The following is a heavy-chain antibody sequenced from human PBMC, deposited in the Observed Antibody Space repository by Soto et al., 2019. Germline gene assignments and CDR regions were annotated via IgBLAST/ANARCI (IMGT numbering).Heavy chain of an antibody. Sequence: SETLSLTCAVYGGSFSGHYWSWILQPPGKGLEWIGEINHSGSTNYNPSLKSRVTISVDTSKNQFSLKLSSVTAADTAVYYCARVSGGAARPSYYYYGMDVWGQGTTVTVSS. CDR3: ARVSGGAARPSYYYYGMDV. CDR2: INHSGST. J-gene: IGHJ6*02. CDR1: GGSFSGHY. D-gene: IGHD6-6*01. V-gene: IGHV4-34*01.